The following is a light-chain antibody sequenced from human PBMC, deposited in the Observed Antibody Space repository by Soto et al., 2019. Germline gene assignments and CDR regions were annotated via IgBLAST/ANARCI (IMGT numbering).Light chain of an antibody. CDR3: QQDGSSPPT. V-gene: IGKV3-20*01. CDR2: GAS. Sequence: EIVLTQSPGTLSLSPGERATLSCRASQSVSSNYLAWYQRKPGQAPRLLIYGASSRAIDIPNRFSGSGSGTDFTLTITRLEPEDFAVYYCQQDGSSPPTFGQGTKVE. CDR1: QSVSSNY. J-gene: IGKJ1*01.